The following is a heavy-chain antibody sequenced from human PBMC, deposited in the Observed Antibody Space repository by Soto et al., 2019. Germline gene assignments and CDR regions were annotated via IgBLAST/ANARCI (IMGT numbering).Heavy chain of an antibody. CDR1: GFTFSSYA. J-gene: IGHJ4*02. D-gene: IGHD3-22*01. Sequence: VQLVESGGGVVQPGRSLRLSCAASGFTFSSYAVHWVRQAPGKGLEWVSAISGSGGSTYYADSVKGRFTISRDNSKNTLYLQMNSLRAEDTAVYYCAKDGVTMIVVVITTYFDYWGQGTLVTVSS. CDR2: ISGSGGST. CDR3: AKDGVTMIVVVITTYFDY. V-gene: IGHV3-23*04.